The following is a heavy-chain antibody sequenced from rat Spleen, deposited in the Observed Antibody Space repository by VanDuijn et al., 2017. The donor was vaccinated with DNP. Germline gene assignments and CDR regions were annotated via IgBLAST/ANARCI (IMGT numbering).Heavy chain of an antibody. CDR3: ARHEATEGIDVDD. CDR2: ISFVGGNT. D-gene: IGHD1-11*01. V-gene: IGHV5S13*01. Sequence: EVQLVESGGGLVQPGRSLKLSCAASGFTFSNYGMAWVRQAPTKGLEWVASISFVGGNTYYGDSVKGRFTISRDNAEYTLYLQMDSLRSEDTAPYYCARHEATEGIDVDDWGQGVMVTISS. CDR1: GFTFSNYG. J-gene: IGHJ2*01.